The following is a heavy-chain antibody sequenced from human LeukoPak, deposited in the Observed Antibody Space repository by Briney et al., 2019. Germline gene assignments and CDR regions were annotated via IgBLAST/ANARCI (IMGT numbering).Heavy chain of an antibody. J-gene: IGHJ4*02. CDR1: GFTFSNAW. CDR3: TTRPSGSYYSGDY. V-gene: IGHV3-15*01. CDR2: IKGKTDGGTT. Sequence: GGSLRLSCAASGFTFSNAWMSWVRQAPGKGLEWVGRIKGKTDGGTTDYAAPVKGRFTISRDDSKNTLYLQMNSLKTEDTAVYYCTTRPSGSYYSGDYWGQGTLVTVSS. D-gene: IGHD1-26*01.